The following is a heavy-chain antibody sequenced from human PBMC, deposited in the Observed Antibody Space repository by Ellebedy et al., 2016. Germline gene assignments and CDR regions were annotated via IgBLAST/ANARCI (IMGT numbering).Heavy chain of an antibody. D-gene: IGHD2-15*01. V-gene: IGHV3-11*01. CDR1: GFTFSDYY. CDR2: ISGSGITI. CDR3: ARRYCSGGSCPVDY. J-gene: IGHJ4*02. Sequence: GESLKISCAASGFTFSDYYMSWIRQAPGKGLEWVSYISGSGITIYYAESVKGRFTISRDKAKNSLYLQMNSLRAEDTAVYYCARRYCSGGSCPVDYWGQGTLVTVSS.